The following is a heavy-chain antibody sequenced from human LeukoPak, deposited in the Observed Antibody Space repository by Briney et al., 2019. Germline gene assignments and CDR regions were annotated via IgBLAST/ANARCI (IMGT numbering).Heavy chain of an antibody. J-gene: IGHJ5*02. CDR2: VHTSGST. CDR1: GGSIRSGSYY. CDR3: ARGAVAGTVWFDP. Sequence: SETLSLTCTVSGGSIRSGSYYWSWIRQAAGKGLEWIGRVHTSGSTNYNPSLESRVTISVDTSKNQFSLKLSSVTAADTAVYYCARGAVAGTVWFDPWGQGTLVTVSS. V-gene: IGHV4-61*02. D-gene: IGHD6-19*01.